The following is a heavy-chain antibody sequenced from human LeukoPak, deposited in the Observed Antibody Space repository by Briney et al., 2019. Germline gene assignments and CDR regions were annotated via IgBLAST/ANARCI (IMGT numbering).Heavy chain of an antibody. CDR1: GFTFSSIA. CDR3: AKGQELDDGVFDS. CDR2: IRSNGETV. D-gene: IGHD1-1*01. J-gene: IGHJ4*02. V-gene: IGHV3-23*01. Sequence: PGGSLRLSCAASGFTFSSIAMSWVRQGPGKGLEWVSAIRSNGETVYNADSVKGRFTISRDNSRQTLFLQMSSLRVEDTATYYCAKGQELDDGVFDSWGQGTLVTVSS.